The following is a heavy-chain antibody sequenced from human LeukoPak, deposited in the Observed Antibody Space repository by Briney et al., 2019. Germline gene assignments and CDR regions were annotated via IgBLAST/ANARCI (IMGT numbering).Heavy chain of an antibody. D-gene: IGHD1-14*01. CDR1: RGTFSSYA. CDR3: ARDPPESSDY. V-gene: IGHV1-69*05. CDR2: IIPRFGTA. J-gene: IGHJ4*02. Sequence: ASVKVSCKASRGTFSSYAISWVRQAPGQGLEWMGGIIPRFGTANYAQKLQGRVTMTTDTSTSTAYMELRSLRSDDTAVYYCARDPPESSDYWGQGTLVTVSS.